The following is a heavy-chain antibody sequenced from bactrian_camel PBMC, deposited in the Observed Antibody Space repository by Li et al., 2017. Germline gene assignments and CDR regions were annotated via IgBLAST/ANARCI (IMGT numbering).Heavy chain of an antibody. CDR2: TIDREDNT. D-gene: IGHD2*01. CDR1: GFTFDDHV. Sequence: QVQLVESGGALVQPGGSLRLSCTASGFTFDDHVMGWFRQAPGKGREGVATIDREDNTTYADSVKGRFTISRDNAKKTMYLQMNSLKPEDSATYYCAAARDGSGVGFAPFQQSRYNYWGQGTQVTVS. V-gene: IGHV3S61*01. CDR3: AAARDGSGVGFAPFQQSRYNY. J-gene: IGHJ4*01.